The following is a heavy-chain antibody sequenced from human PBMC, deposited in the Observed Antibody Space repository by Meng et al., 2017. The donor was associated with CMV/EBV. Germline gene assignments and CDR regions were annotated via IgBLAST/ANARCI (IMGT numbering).Heavy chain of an antibody. Sequence: DSGGGLVQPGGSLSLSCPASVFTVSRNYMSWVRQAPGKRLEWVSVIYSGGSTYYADSVKGRFTISRDNSKNTLYLQLNSLRAEDTAVYYCARRGGADYWGQGTLVTVSS. D-gene: IGHD3-10*01. J-gene: IGHJ4*02. CDR3: ARRGGADY. V-gene: IGHV3-66*04. CDR2: IYSGGST. CDR1: VFTVSRNY.